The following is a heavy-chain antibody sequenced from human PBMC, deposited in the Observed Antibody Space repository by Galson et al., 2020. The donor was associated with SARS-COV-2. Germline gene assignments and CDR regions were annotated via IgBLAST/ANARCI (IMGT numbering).Heavy chain of an antibody. V-gene: IGHV3-48*03. CDR3: ARVGGITIFGVVIPTYYYMDV. D-gene: IGHD3-3*01. CDR1: GFTFSSYE. Sequence: GESLKISCAASGFTFSSYEMNWVRQPPGKGLEWVSYISSSGSTIYYADSVKGRFTISRDNAKNSLYLQMNSLRAEDTAVYYCARVGGITIFGVVIPTYYYMDVWGKGTTVTVSS. CDR2: ISSSGSTI. J-gene: IGHJ6*03.